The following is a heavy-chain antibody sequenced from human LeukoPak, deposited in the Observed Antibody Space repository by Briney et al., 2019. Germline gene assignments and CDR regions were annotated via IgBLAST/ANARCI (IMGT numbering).Heavy chain of an antibody. CDR2: IYYSGSX. Sequence: GXXXXSSYYWGWIRQPXGXXLEWIGSIYYSGSXYYNPSLKSRVTISVNTSXNQFSLKLSSVNAADTAGYXXXXXXXXTXXXXYWGXGXLXTVSS. CDR1: GXXXXSSYY. CDR3: XXXXXXTXXXXY. J-gene: IGHJ4*02. V-gene: IGHV4-39*07.